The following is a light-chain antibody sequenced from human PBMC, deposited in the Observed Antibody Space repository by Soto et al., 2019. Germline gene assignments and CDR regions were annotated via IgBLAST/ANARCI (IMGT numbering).Light chain of an antibody. CDR2: AAS. V-gene: IGKV1-12*01. J-gene: IGKJ4*01. CDR3: QQANSFPPGLT. Sequence: DIQMTQSPSSVSASVGDRVTITCRASQGISSWLAWYQQKPGKAPKLLIYAASSLQRGVPSRFSSRGPGSDFTLPISSRQPEDFAAYYCQQANSFPPGLTFGGGTKVEIK. CDR1: QGISSW.